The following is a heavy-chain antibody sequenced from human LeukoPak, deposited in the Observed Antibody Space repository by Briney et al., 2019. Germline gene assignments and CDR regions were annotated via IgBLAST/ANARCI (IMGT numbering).Heavy chain of an antibody. CDR2: INPNSGGT. CDR3: ARDSRVLWFGELLVEWYFDY. D-gene: IGHD3-10*01. V-gene: IGHV1-2*06. J-gene: IGHJ4*02. CDR1: GYTFTGYY. Sequence: ASVKVSCKASGYTFTGYYMHWVRQAPGQGREWMGRINPNSGGTNYAQKFQGRVTMTRDTSISTAYMELSRLRSDDTAVYYCARDSRVLWFGELLVEWYFDYWGQGTLVTVSS.